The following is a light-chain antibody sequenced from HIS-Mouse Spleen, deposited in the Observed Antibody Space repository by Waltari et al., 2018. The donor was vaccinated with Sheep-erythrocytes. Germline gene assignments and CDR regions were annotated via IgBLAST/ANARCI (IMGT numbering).Light chain of an antibody. CDR3: CSYAGSSTYVV. CDR2: EGS. Sequence: QAALTQPASVSGSPGQSITIPGTANCSDVGCANPVSSYQQHPGKAPKLMIYEGSKRPSGVSNRFSGSKSGNTASLTISGLQAEDEADYYCCSYAGSSTYVVFGGGTKLTVL. CDR1: CSDVGCANP. V-gene: IGLV2-23*01. J-gene: IGLJ2*01.